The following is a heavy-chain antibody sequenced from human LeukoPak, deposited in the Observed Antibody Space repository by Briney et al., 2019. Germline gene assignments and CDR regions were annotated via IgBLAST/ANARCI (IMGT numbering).Heavy chain of an antibody. CDR3: ARVGVYYGSGSPMPYYYYMDV. V-gene: IGHV3-64*01. J-gene: IGHJ6*03. D-gene: IGHD3-10*01. CDR2: ISSNGGST. Sequence: GGSLRLSCAASGFTFSSYAMHWVRQAPGKGLEYVSAISSNGGSTYYANSVKGRFTISRDNSKNTLYLQMGSLRAEDMAVYYCARVGVYYGSGSPMPYYYYMDVWGKGATVTVSS. CDR1: GFTFSSYA.